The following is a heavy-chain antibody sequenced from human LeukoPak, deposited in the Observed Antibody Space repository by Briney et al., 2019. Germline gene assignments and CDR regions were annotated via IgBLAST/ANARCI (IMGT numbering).Heavy chain of an antibody. CDR2: ISSSSSYI. Sequence: GGSLRLSCAASGFTFSSYSMNWVRQAPGKGLEWVSSISSSSSYIYYADSVKGRFTISRDNAKNSLYLQMNSLRAEDTAVYYCARPTGGYSGYDTGFWGQGTLVTVSS. CDR1: GFTFSSYS. V-gene: IGHV3-21*01. CDR3: ARPTGGYSGYDTGF. D-gene: IGHD5-12*01. J-gene: IGHJ4*02.